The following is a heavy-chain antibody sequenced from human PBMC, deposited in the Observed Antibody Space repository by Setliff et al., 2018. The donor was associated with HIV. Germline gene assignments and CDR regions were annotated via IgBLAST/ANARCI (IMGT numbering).Heavy chain of an antibody. CDR3: ARSYGYNVEY. D-gene: IGHD3-16*01. J-gene: IGHJ4*02. CDR1: GDSISSYY. V-gene: IGHV4-59*01. CDR2: VYYSGSS. Sequence: SETLSLTCTVSGDSISSYYWTWIRQPPGKGLEWIGYVYYSGSSNYNPSLQSRVTISVDTSKNQFFLILSSVTAADTAMYYCARSYGYNVEYWGQGKLVTVSS.